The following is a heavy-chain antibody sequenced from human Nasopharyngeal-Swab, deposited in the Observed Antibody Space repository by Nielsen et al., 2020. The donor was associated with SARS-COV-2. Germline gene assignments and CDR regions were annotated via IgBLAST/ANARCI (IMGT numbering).Heavy chain of an antibody. Sequence: GESLKISCAASGFTFRDYSMNWVRQAPGKGLEWVSSIGRSGTDIFHADSVKGRFSVFRDAANKSISLQMRSLRAEDTAVYYCARGSVFGVANGMDVWGQGTTVTVSS. CDR1: GFTFRDYS. D-gene: IGHD3-3*01. CDR2: IGRSGTDI. V-gene: IGHV3-21*01. CDR3: ARGSVFGVANGMDV. J-gene: IGHJ6*02.